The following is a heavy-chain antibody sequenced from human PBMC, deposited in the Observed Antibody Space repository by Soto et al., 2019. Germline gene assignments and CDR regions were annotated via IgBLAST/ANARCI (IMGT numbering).Heavy chain of an antibody. D-gene: IGHD6-19*01. Sequence: ESGGGVVQPGRSLRLSCAASGFTFSSYAMHWVRQAPGKGLEWVAVISYDGSNKYYADSVKGRFTISRDNSKNTLYLQMNSLRAEDTAVYYCARGSGSSGWYSFDYWGQGTLVTVSS. CDR2: ISYDGSNK. V-gene: IGHV3-30-3*01. J-gene: IGHJ4*02. CDR3: ARGSGSSGWYSFDY. CDR1: GFTFSSYA.